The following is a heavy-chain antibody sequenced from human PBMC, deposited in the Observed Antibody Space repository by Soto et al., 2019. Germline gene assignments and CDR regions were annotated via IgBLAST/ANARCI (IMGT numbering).Heavy chain of an antibody. V-gene: IGHV4-34*01. J-gene: IGHJ4*02. CDR3: ARGGLIRGVLYY. CDR2: INHSGST. Sequence: QVQLQQWGAGLLKPSETLSLTCAVYDGSSNNYYWSWIRQPPGKGLEWIGEINHSGSTNYNASLKSRVTISEDTSKKQFSLELRFVTAADTAAYYCARGGLIRGVLYYWGQGTLVTVSS. D-gene: IGHD3-10*01. CDR1: DGSSNNYY.